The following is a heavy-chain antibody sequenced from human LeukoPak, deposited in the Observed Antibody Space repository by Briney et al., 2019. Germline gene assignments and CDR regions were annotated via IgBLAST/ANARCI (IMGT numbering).Heavy chain of an antibody. J-gene: IGHJ4*02. CDR1: GFTFSSYG. CDR3: ARQGEGYFDY. CDR2: IWYDGSNK. V-gene: IGHV3-33*01. Sequence: GGSLRLSCAASGFTFSSYGMHWVRQAPGKGLERAAVIWYDGSNKYYADSVKGRFTISRDNSKNTLYLQMNSLRAEDTAVYYCARQGEGYFDYWGQGTLVTVSS.